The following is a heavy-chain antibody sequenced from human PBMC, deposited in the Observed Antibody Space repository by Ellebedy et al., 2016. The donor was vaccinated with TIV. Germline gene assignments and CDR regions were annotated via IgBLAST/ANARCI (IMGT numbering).Heavy chain of an antibody. J-gene: IGHJ6*02. CDR2: IIPIFGTA. CDR3: ARGLIGSGYGMDV. D-gene: IGHD6-19*01. CDR1: GGTFISYA. Sequence: ASVKVSCXTSGGTFISYAISWARQAPGQGLEWMGGIIPIFGTANHAQKFQGRVTITADESTSTAYMELSSLRSDDTAVYYCARGLIGSGYGMDVWGQGTTVTVS. V-gene: IGHV1-69*13.